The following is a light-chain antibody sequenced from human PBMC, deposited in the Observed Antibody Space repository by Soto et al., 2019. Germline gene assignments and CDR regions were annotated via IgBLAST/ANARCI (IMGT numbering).Light chain of an antibody. CDR2: DGS. J-gene: IGKJ1*01. CDR3: QQYNSYSWT. V-gene: IGKV1-5*01. Sequence: DIQMTQSPSTLSASVGDRVTITCRASQSISSWLAWYQQKPGEAPKLLIYDGSSLESGVPSRFSGSGSGTEFTLTISSLQPDDFATYYCQQYNSYSWTFGQGTKVDIK. CDR1: QSISSW.